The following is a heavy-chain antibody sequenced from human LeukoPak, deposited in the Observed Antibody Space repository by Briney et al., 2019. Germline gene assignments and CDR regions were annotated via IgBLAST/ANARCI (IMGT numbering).Heavy chain of an antibody. CDR2: IYHSGST. J-gene: IGHJ3*02. CDR1: GGSISSSNW. V-gene: IGHV4-4*02. CDR3: ARDSFYPESGGRSSDVFDS. Sequence: SGTLSLTCSVSGGSISSSNWWSWVRQPPGKGLEWIGEIYHSGSTNYSPTLKSRVTMSVDKSRNQFSLSLTSVTAADTAVYYCARDSFYPESGGRSSDVFDSWGLGTMVTVSS. D-gene: IGHD2-15*01.